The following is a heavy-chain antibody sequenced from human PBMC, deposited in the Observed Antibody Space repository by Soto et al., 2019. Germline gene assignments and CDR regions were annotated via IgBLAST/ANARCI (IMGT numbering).Heavy chain of an antibody. CDR2: IIPIFGTA. CDR3: ATTYSGSYNYFDY. D-gene: IGHD1-26*01. V-gene: IGHV1-69*13. J-gene: IGHJ4*02. CDR1: GGTFSSYA. Sequence: SVKVSCKASGGTFSSYAISWVRQAPGQGLEWMGGIIPIFGTANYAQKFQGRVTITEDESTDTAYMELSSLRSEDTAVYYCATTYSGSYNYFDYRGQRTPVTVSS.